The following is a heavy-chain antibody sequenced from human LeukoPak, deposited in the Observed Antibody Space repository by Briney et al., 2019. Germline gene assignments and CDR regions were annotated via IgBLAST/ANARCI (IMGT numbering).Heavy chain of an antibody. CDR2: INPSGGRT. J-gene: IGHJ6*03. D-gene: IGHD5-18*01. Sequence: GASVKVSCKASGYTFTSYYMHWVRQAPGQGLEWMGIINPSGGRTSYAQKFQGRVTMTRDTSTSTVYMELSSLRSEDTAVYYCARTTEGGYTYDYFYYYYMDVWGKGTTVTISS. V-gene: IGHV1-46*01. CDR1: GYTFTSYY. CDR3: ARTTEGGYTYDYFYYYYMDV.